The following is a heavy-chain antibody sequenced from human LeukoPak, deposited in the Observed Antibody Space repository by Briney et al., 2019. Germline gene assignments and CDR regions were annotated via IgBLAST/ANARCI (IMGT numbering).Heavy chain of an antibody. J-gene: IGHJ4*02. D-gene: IGHD4-11*01. CDR1: GFTFSSYG. V-gene: IGHV3-30*02. CDR2: IWYDGSYK. CDR3: AKGDYSTSPLHLDY. Sequence: PGGSLRLSCAASGFTFSSYGIHWVRQAPGKGLEWVAFIWYDGSYKYYADSVKGRLTISRDNSKNTVDLQMNSLRVEDTAVYYCAKGDYSTSPLHLDYWAQGTRVTVSS.